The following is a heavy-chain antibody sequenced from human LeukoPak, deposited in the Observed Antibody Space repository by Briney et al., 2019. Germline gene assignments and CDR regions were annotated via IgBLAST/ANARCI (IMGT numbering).Heavy chain of an antibody. CDR3: AIEYYDILTGYPTPDYGMDV. CDR1: GYTFTGYY. V-gene: IGHV1-2*04. D-gene: IGHD3-9*01. CDR2: INPNSGGT. Sequence: ASVKVSCKDSGYTFTGYYMHWVRQAPGQGLEWMGWINPNSGGTNYAQKFQGWVTMTRDTSISTAYMELSRLRSDDTAVYYCAIEYYDILTGYPTPDYGMDVWGQGTTVTVSS. J-gene: IGHJ6*02.